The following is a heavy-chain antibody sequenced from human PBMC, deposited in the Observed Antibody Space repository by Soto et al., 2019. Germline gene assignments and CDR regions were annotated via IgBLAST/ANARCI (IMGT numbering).Heavy chain of an antibody. CDR3: ARAVRIVVVPAAIRGWFDP. CDR1: GYTFTSYG. J-gene: IGHJ5*02. Sequence: QVQLVQSGAEVKKPGASVKVSCKASGYTFTSYGISWVRQAPGQGLEWMGWISAYNANTNYAQKLQGRVTMTTDTSTSTAYMELRSLRSDDTAVYYCARAVRIVVVPAAIRGWFDPWGQGTLVTVSS. CDR2: ISAYNANT. V-gene: IGHV1-18*04. D-gene: IGHD2-2*02.